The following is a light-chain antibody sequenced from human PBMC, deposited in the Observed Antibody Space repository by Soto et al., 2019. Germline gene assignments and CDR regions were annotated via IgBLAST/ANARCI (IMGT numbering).Light chain of an antibody. J-gene: IGKJ1*01. Sequence: DIQMTQSPSSLSASVGDRVTITCRASQSISSYLNWYQQKPGKAPKLLIHAASSLQSGVPSRFSGSGSGTDFTLTISSLQPEDFATYYCQRSYSTPWTFGQGTKVDIK. CDR2: AAS. CDR3: QRSYSTPWT. CDR1: QSISSY. V-gene: IGKV1-39*01.